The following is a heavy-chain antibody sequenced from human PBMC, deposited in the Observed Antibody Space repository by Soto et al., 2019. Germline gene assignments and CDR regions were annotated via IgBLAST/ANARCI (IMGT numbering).Heavy chain of an antibody. CDR2: IDPSDSYT. D-gene: IGHD4-17*01. CDR3: ARDLTTVVTGYYYGMDV. Sequence: GESLKISCKGSGYSFTSYWISWGRQRPGKGLEWMGRIDPSDSYTNYSPSFQGHVTISADKSISTAYLQWSSLKASDTATYYCARDLTTVVTGYYYGMDVWGQGTTVTVS. J-gene: IGHJ6*02. V-gene: IGHV5-10-1*01. CDR1: GYSFTSYW.